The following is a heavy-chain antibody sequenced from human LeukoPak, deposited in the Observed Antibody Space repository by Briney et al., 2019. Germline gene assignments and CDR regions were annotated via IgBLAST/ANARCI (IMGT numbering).Heavy chain of an antibody. J-gene: IGHJ4*02. V-gene: IGHV3-11*04. Sequence: GGSLRLSCAASGFTFSDYYMSWIRQAPGKGLEWVSYISSSGSTIYYADSVKGRFPISRDNAKNSLYLQMNSLRAEDTAVYYCARSDYDHACSYWGQGTLVTVSS. CDR2: ISSSGSTI. CDR1: GFTFSDYY. CDR3: ARSDYDHACSY. D-gene: IGHD3-16*01.